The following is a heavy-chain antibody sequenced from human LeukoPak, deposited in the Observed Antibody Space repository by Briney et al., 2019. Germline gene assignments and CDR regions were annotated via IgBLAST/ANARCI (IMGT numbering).Heavy chain of an antibody. V-gene: IGHV4-61*02. CDR1: GGSISSGHYY. D-gene: IGHD2-21*02. CDR3: ARRTTYIGWRPSESPSCFDY. J-gene: IGHJ4*02. Sequence: PSQTLSLTCTVSGGSISSGHYYWTRIRQPAGKGLEWIGRIYIRGSTNYNPSLKSRVTISADTSKNQFYLKLSSVTAADTAVYYCARRTTYIGWRPSESPSCFDYWGQGTLVTVSS. CDR2: IYIRGST.